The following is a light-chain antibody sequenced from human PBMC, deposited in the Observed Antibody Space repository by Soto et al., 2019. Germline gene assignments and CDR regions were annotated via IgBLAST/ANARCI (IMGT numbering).Light chain of an antibody. J-gene: IGKJ2*01. CDR1: QSVNSY. CDR2: DVF. V-gene: IGKV3-11*01. Sequence: EIVLTQSPATLSLSPGERATLSCRASQSVNSYLAWYQQKPGQAPRLLIYDVFNRAPGIPARFSGGASGADFTLTINSLEPEDSAVYYCQQRSNWPPMYTFGQGTKLEIK. CDR3: QQRSNWPPMYT.